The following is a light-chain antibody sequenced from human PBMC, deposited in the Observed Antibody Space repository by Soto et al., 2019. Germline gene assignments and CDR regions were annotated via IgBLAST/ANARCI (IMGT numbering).Light chain of an antibody. Sequence: EILLTQGPGTLSLSPGKRSTLSCRATQSICSSYLAWYQQRHGQAPRLVIYGASSRETGIPDRFSGSGSGTEFTLTISRLEPEDFAVYYCQQYGTSPRTFGLGTKVDIK. CDR3: QQYGTSPRT. V-gene: IGKV3-20*01. CDR1: QSICSSY. J-gene: IGKJ1*01. CDR2: GAS.